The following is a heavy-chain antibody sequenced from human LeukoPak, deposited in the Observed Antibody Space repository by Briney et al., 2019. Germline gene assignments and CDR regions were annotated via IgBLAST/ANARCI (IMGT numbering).Heavy chain of an antibody. CDR2: ISGSGGST. CDR3: AKVEGASKASVY. D-gene: IGHD1-1*01. Sequence: GGSLRLSCAAAGFTFSNYAMTWVRQAPGKGLEWVSSISGSGGSTYYADSVKGRFTISRDNSKNTLYLQMYSLRAEDTAVYYCAKVEGASKASVYWGQGARVTVSS. V-gene: IGHV3-23*01. CDR1: GFTFSNYA. J-gene: IGHJ4*02.